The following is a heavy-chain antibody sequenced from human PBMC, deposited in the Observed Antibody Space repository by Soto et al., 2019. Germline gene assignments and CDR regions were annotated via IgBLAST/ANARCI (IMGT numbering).Heavy chain of an antibody. CDR3: ARDKYQLPYYYYGMDV. J-gene: IGHJ6*02. V-gene: IGHV4-30-4*01. CDR1: GGSIXSGDYY. Sequence: SETLSLTCSFSGGSIXSGDYYLSWIRQPPGKGLEWIGYIYYSGSTYYNPSLKSRVTISVDTSKNQFSLKLSSVTAADTAVYYCARDKYQLPYYYYGMDVWGQGTTVTVSS. CDR2: IYYSGST. D-gene: IGHD2-2*01.